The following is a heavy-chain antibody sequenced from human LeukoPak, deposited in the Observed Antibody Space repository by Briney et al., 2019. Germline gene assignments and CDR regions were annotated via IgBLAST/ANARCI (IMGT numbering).Heavy chain of an antibody. V-gene: IGHV4-4*02. Sequence: SGTLSLTCGVSGGSITSTNWWSWVRQPPGRGLEWIGEISLTGRTNYNPSLIGRVIMSLDESRNQLSLTLTSVTAADTAMYYCTRESGPYCPFGYWGQGTLVVVPS. CDR3: TRESGPYCPFGY. CDR1: GGSITSTNW. CDR2: ISLTGRT. J-gene: IGHJ4*02. D-gene: IGHD1-26*01.